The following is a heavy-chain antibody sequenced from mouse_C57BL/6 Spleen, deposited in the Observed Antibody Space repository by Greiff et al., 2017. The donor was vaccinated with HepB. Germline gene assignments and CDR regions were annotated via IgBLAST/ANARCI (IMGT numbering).Heavy chain of an antibody. CDR2: INPNNGGT. CDR1: GYTFTDYY. J-gene: IGHJ4*01. Sequence: VQLQQSGPELVKPGASVKISCKASGYTFTDYYMNWVKQSHGKSLEWIGEINPNNGGTSYNQKFKGKATLTVDKSSSTAYMELRSLTSEDSAVYYCATGTGEKDYAMDYWGQGTSVTVSS. CDR3: ATGTGEKDYAMDY. D-gene: IGHD4-1*01. V-gene: IGHV1-26*01.